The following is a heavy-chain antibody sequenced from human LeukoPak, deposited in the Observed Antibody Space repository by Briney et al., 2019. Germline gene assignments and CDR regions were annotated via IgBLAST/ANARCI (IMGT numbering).Heavy chain of an antibody. J-gene: IGHJ6*02. V-gene: IGHV4-59*01. CDR2: IYYSGST. D-gene: IGHD6-13*01. Sequence: SETLSLTCTVSGGSISSYYWSWIRQPPGKGLEWIGYIYYSGSTNYNPSLKSRVTISVDTSKNQFSLKLSSVTAADTAVYYCARVIAAAGNNYYGMDVWGQGTTVTVSS. CDR1: GGSISSYY. CDR3: ARVIAAAGNNYYGMDV.